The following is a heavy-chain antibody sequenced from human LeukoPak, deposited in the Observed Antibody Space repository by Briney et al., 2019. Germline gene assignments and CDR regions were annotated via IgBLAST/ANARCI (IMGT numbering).Heavy chain of an antibody. J-gene: IGHJ4*02. Sequence: ASVEVSCKASGYTFTGYYMHWVRQAPGQGLEWMGWINPNSGGTNYAQKFQGRVTMTRDTSISTAYMELSRLRSDDTAVYYCASSRFLEWLFAFDYWGQGTLVTVSS. CDR2: INPNSGGT. V-gene: IGHV1-2*02. CDR3: ASSRFLEWLFAFDY. CDR1: GYTFTGYY. D-gene: IGHD3-3*01.